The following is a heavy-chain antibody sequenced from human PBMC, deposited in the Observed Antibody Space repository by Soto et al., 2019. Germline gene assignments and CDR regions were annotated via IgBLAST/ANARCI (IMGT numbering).Heavy chain of an antibody. CDR3: ARARGLYCSGGSCYSTYNWFDP. CDR1: GGTFSSYA. J-gene: IGHJ5*02. D-gene: IGHD2-15*01. CDR2: IIPIFGTA. Sequence: QVQLVQSGAEVKKPGSSVKVSCKASGGTFSSYAISWVRQAPGQGLEWMGGIIPIFGTANYAQKFQGRVTITADESTSTADMELSSLRSEDTAVYYCARARGLYCSGGSCYSTYNWFDPWGQGTLVTVSS. V-gene: IGHV1-69*01.